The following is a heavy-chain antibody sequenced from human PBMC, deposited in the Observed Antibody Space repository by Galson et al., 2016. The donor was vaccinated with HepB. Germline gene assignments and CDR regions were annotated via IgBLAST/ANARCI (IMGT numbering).Heavy chain of an antibody. V-gene: IGHV6-1*01. Sequence: CAISGDSVSSNSAAWNWIRQSPSRGLEWLGRIYYRSNWHYDYAVSVKSRVTINPDTSKNQFSLQLNSVTPEDTAVYYCARVSLITASVWIWSAVDYWGLGTPVTVSS. D-gene: IGHD6-19*01. CDR1: GDSVSSNSAA. CDR2: IYYRSNWHY. J-gene: IGHJ4*02. CDR3: ARVSLITASVWIWSAVDY.